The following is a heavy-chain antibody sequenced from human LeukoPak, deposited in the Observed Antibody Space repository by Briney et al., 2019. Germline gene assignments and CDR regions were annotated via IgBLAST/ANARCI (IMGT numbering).Heavy chain of an antibody. CDR2: ISLDGSYK. J-gene: IGHJ1*01. CDR3: ARDSGSSPFHL. D-gene: IGHD1-26*01. Sequence: GGSLRLSCAASGFTFNSYTMHWVRQAPGKGLEWVALISLDGSYKFYADSVKGRFTISRDNSKSTLYLQMSSLRVEDSAVYYCARDSGSSPFHLWGQGTLVTVSS. V-gene: IGHV3-30-3*01. CDR1: GFTFNSYT.